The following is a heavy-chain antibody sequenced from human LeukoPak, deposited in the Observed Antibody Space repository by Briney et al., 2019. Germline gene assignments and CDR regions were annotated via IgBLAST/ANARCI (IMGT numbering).Heavy chain of an antibody. J-gene: IGHJ4*02. D-gene: IGHD1-26*01. Sequence: GGSLRLSCAASGFTFSSYAIYWVRQAPGKGLEWVSAISGNADDTYYADSVQGRFTISRDNSKSTLYLQMNSLRAEDTAIYYCAKDVRGGPIVGAGSVDYWGQGTLVTVSS. CDR3: AKDVRGGPIVGAGSVDY. CDR2: ISGNADDT. CDR1: GFTFSSYA. V-gene: IGHV3-23*01.